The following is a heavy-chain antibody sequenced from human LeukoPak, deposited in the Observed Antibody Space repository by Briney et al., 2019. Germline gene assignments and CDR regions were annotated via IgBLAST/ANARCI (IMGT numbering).Heavy chain of an antibody. CDR2: IYSGGST. Sequence: PSETLSLTCAVYGGSFSGYYWSWIRQAPGKGLEWVSVIYSGGSTYYADSVKGRFTISRDNSKNTLYLQMNSLRAEDTAVYYCARARGLVDYFDYWGQGTLVTVSS. V-gene: IGHV3-53*01. CDR3: ARARGLVDYFDY. J-gene: IGHJ4*02. CDR1: GGSFSGYY. D-gene: IGHD6-19*01.